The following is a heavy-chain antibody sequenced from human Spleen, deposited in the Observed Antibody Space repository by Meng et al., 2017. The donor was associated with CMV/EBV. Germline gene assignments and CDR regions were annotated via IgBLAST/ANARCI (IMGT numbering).Heavy chain of an antibody. J-gene: IGHJ6*02. CDR2: ISSSSSYI. CDR3: ARANSDVGIVTKAFYYYGMDV. V-gene: IGHV3-21*04. CDR1: GFTVSSYN. Sequence: GESLKISCAASGFTVSSYNMNWVRQAPGKGLEWVSSISSSSSYIYYADSVKGRFTISRDNAKNSLYLQMNSLRAEDTAIYYCARANSDVGIVTKAFYYYGMDVWGQGTTVTVSS. D-gene: IGHD1-26*01.